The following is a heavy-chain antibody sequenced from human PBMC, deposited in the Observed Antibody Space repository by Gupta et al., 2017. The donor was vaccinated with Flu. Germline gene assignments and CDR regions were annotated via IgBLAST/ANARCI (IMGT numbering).Heavy chain of an antibody. CDR2: ISGSGGSK. Sequence: EVQLLDSGGGLVQPGGSLRLSCAASGFTFSSYAMSWVRKAPGNGLEGVSAISGSGGSKYYADAGKGRFTISRDNAKNTLYQQMNRLRDEETSVYYCAKGPYGDYEGGFDDGCQGTMVTVCS. CDR1: GFTFSSYA. J-gene: IGHJ4*02. V-gene: IGHV3-23*01. D-gene: IGHD4-17*01. CDR3: AKGPYGDYEGGFDD.